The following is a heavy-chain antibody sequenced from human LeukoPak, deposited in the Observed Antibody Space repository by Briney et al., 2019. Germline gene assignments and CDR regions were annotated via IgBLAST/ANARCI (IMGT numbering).Heavy chain of an antibody. CDR1: GFSVRTTY. V-gene: IGHV3-53*01. D-gene: IGHD2-2*01. CDR3: ARETYCTSTICPIGDHFDY. Sequence: GGSLRLSCAVSGFSVRTTYMSWVRQTPGKGLEWVSVLYTGGGTDHADSVKGRFTISRDNAKNSLYLQMNSLRAEDTAVYYCARETYCTSTICPIGDHFDYWGQGTLVTVSS. J-gene: IGHJ4*02. CDR2: LYTGGGT.